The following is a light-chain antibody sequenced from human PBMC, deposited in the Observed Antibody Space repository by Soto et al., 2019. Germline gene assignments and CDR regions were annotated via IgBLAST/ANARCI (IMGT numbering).Light chain of an antibody. J-gene: IGLJ2*01. V-gene: IGLV2-14*01. CDR1: SGDIGRYKF. Sequence: QSVLTQPASVSGSPGQSVTISCTGTSGDIGRYKFVSWFQQHPGKAPKLLIFEGTNRPSGVSHRFSGSKSGNTASLTISGLQAEDGAMYFCSSSTNTNTLVIFGGGTKLTVL. CDR2: EGT. CDR3: SSSTNTNTLVI.